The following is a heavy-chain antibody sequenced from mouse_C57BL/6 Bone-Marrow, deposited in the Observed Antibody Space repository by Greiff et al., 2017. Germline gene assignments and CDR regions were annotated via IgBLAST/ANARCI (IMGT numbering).Heavy chain of an antibody. J-gene: IGHJ3*01. Sequence: EVKLVESGGGLVKPGGSLKLSCAASGFTFSDYGMHWVRQAPEKGLEWVAYISSGSSTIYYADTVKGRFTISRDNAKNTLFLQMTSLRSEDTAMYYCARTGTWAWFAYWGQETLVTVSA. V-gene: IGHV5-17*01. CDR1: GFTFSDYG. D-gene: IGHD4-1*01. CDR3: ARTGTWAWFAY. CDR2: ISSGSSTI.